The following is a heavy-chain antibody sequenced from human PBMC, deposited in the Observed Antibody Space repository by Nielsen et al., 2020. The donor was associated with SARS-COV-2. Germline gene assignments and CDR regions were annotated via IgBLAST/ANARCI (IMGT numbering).Heavy chain of an antibody. CDR3: ARYGAWGLWFGELMVS. J-gene: IGHJ4*02. CDR2: ISSSSSTI. Sequence: GESLKISCAASGFTFSSYSMNWVRQAPGKGLEWVSYISSSSSTIYYADSVKGRFTISRDNAKNSLYLQMNSLRDEDTAVYYCARYGAWGLWFGELMVSWGQGTLVTVSS. V-gene: IGHV3-48*02. CDR1: GFTFSSYS. D-gene: IGHD3-10*01.